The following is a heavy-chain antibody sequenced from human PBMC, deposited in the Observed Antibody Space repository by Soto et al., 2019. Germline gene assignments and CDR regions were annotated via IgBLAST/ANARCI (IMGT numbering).Heavy chain of an antibody. CDR2: IDYSVTT. D-gene: IGHD2-21*01. J-gene: IGHJ6*02. CDR1: GGSVSSGTYY. CDR3: ARLDSGCRATMDV. V-gene: IGHV4-39*01. Sequence: QLQLQESGPGLVKPSETLSLTCTVSGGSVSSGTYYWGWLRQPPGMGLEWIGSIDYSVTTDYNPSLKSRVSISVDTSKNQCSLKLSSVTAADTAVYYCARLDSGCRATMDVWGQGTTVTVSS.